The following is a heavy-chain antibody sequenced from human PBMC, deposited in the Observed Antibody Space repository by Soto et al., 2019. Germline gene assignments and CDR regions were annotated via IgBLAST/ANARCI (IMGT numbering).Heavy chain of an antibody. Sequence: QVQLVQSGAEVKKPGASVKVSCKASGYRFTTQPIHWVRQAPGQGLEWMGWINSGNGYTQYSQKFQGRGTITRDTSASTAYMEVSSLSSEDPALYYCAGRPDLGGGPFDYWGQGTLVTVSS. V-gene: IGHV1-3*01. CDR1: GYRFTTQP. CDR2: INSGNGYT. J-gene: IGHJ4*02. CDR3: AGRPDLGGGPFDY. D-gene: IGHD3-16*01.